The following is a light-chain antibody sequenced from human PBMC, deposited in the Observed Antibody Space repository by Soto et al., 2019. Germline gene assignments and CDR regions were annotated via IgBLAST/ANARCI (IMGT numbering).Light chain of an antibody. J-gene: IGKJ1*01. CDR2: KAS. V-gene: IGKV1-5*03. CDR1: QTISSW. CDR3: QHYNSYSEA. Sequence: DIQMTQSPSTLSGSVGDRVTITCRASQTISSWLAWYQQKPGKAPKLLIYKASTLKSGVPSRFSGSGSGTEFTPTTRSLQPDEFATYFCQHYNSYSEAFGHGTKVDIX.